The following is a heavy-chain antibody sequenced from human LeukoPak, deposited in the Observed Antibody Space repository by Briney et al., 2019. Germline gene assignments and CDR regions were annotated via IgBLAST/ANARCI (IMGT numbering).Heavy chain of an antibody. J-gene: IGHJ4*02. V-gene: IGHV4-39*07. CDR1: GDSFSSGDF. CDR2: IFHNGST. Sequence: SETLSLTCAVSGDSFSSGDFFWGWIRQPPGKGLEWIGSIFHNGSTYYYPSLKSRVTISIDRSKNQFSLRLSSVTAADTAVYYCARVRIAVTGYYFDYWGQGTLVTVSS. D-gene: IGHD6-19*01. CDR3: ARVRIAVTGYYFDY.